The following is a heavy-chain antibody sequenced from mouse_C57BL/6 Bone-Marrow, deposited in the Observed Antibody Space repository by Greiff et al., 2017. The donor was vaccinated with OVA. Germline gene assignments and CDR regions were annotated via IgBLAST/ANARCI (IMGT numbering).Heavy chain of an antibody. CDR1: GYTFTSYG. V-gene: IGHV1-81*01. D-gene: IGHD2-2*01. Sequence: QVQLQQSGAELARPGASVKLSCKASGYTFTSYGISWVKQRPGQGLEWIGEIYPRSGNTYYNEKFKGKATLTADKSSSTAYMELRSLTSEDSAVYFCARGGYPYYFDYWGQGTTLTVSS. CDR3: ARGGYPYYFDY. CDR2: IYPRSGNT. J-gene: IGHJ2*01.